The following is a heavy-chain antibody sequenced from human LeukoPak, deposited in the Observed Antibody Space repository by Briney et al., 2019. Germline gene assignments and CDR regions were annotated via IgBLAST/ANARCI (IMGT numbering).Heavy chain of an antibody. CDR2: IYYSGST. CDR3: ARHGPAGIAVAGPLD. Sequence: PSETLSLTCTVSGGSISSYYWSWIRQPPGKGLEWIGSIYYSGSTYYNPSLKSRVTISVDTSKNQFSLKLSSVTAADTAVYYCARHGPAGIAVAGPLDWGQGTLVTVSS. V-gene: IGHV4-39*01. D-gene: IGHD6-19*01. CDR1: GGSISSYY. J-gene: IGHJ4*02.